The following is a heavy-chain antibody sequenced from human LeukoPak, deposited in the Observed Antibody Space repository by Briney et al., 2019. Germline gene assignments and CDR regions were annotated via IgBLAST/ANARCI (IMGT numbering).Heavy chain of an antibody. J-gene: IGHJ4*02. CDR2: ISWNSGSI. CDR1: GFTFDDYA. CDR3: ATQTSN. Sequence: GRSLRLSCAASGFTFDDYAMHWVRQAPGKGLEWVSGISWNSGSIGYADSVKGRFTISRDNAKNSLYLQMNSLRAEDTALYYCATQTSNWGQGTLVTVSS. V-gene: IGHV3-9*01.